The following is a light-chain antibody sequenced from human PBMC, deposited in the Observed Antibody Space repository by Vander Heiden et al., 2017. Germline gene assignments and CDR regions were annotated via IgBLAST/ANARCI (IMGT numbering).Light chain of an antibody. J-gene: IGLJ3*02. CDR3: AAWDDSLNGWV. CDR1: SSNIGSNT. V-gene: IGLV1-44*01. CDR2: SNN. Sequence: QSVLTQPPSASGTPWQRVTVSCSGSSSNIGSNTVNWYQQLPGTAPKVLIYSNNQRPSGVPDRFSGSKSGTSASLAISGLQSEDEADYYCAAWDDSLNGWVFGGGTKLTVL.